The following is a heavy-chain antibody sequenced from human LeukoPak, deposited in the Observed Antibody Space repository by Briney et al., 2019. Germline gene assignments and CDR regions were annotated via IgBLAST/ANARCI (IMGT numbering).Heavy chain of an antibody. D-gene: IGHD3-10*01. CDR2: FDPEDGET. V-gene: IGHV1-24*01. Sequence: ASVKVSCKASGYTLTKLSMHWVRQAPGKGLEWMVGFDPEDGETIYAQRFQGRVTLTEDTSTDTAYMELTSLRSDDTAVHYCAAGKEYYGSGSPGFFDYWGQGTLVTVSS. CDR1: GYTLTKLS. J-gene: IGHJ4*02. CDR3: AAGKEYYGSGSPGFFDY.